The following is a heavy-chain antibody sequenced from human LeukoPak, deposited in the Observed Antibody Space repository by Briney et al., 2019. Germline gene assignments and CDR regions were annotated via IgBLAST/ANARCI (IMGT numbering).Heavy chain of an antibody. CDR3: AHTLRSSSSWYHYYYGMDV. D-gene: IGHD6-13*01. CDR1: GGSISSSSYY. J-gene: IGHJ6*02. V-gene: IGHV4-39*01. CDR2: IYYSGST. Sequence: SETLSLTCTVSGGSISSSSYYWGWIRQPPGKGLEWIGSIYYSGSTYYNPSLKSRVTISVDTSKNQFSLKLSSVTAADTAVYYCAHTLRSSSSWYHYYYGMDVWGQGTTVTVSS.